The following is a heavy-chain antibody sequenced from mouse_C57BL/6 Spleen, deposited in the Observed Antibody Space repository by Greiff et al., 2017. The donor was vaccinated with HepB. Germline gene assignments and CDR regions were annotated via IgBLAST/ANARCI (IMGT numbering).Heavy chain of an antibody. CDR1: GYTFTSYW. V-gene: IGHV1-55*01. CDR2: IYPGSGST. D-gene: IGHD1-1*01. CDR3: ARHYYGSSYRPWFAY. J-gene: IGHJ3*01. Sequence: VKLQQPGAELVKPGASVKMSCKASGYTFTSYWITWVKQRPGQGLEWIGDIYPGSGSTNYNEKFKSKATLTVDTSSSTAYMQLSSLTSEDSAVYYCARHYYGSSYRPWFAYWGQGTLVTVSA.